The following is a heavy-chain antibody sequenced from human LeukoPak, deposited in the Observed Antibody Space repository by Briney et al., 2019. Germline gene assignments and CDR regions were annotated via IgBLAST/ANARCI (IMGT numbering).Heavy chain of an antibody. D-gene: IGHD3-9*01. Sequence: ASVKVSCKASGYTFTSYGISWVRQAPGQGLEWMGLISAYNGNTNYAQKLPGRVTMTTDTSTSTAYMELRSLRSDDTAVYYCARVQGSDYDILTGYPNWFDPWGQGTLVTVSS. CDR2: ISAYNGNT. CDR1: GYTFTSYG. J-gene: IGHJ5*02. V-gene: IGHV1-18*01. CDR3: ARVQGSDYDILTGYPNWFDP.